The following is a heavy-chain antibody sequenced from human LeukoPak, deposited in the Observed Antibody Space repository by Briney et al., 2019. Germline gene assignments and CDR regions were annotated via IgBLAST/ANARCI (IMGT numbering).Heavy chain of an antibody. Sequence: ASVKVSCKASGYTFTNYGINWVRQAPGQGLEWMGGIIPIFGTANYAQKFQGRVTITADESTSTAYMELSSLRSEDTAVYYCARVKSGSYFDYWGQGTLVTVSS. CDR1: GYTFTNYG. J-gene: IGHJ4*02. CDR3: ARVKSGSYFDY. CDR2: IIPIFGTA. V-gene: IGHV1-69*13. D-gene: IGHD1-26*01.